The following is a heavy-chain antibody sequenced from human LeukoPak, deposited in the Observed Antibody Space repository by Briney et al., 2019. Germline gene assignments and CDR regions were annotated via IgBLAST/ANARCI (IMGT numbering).Heavy chain of an antibody. D-gene: IGHD2-8*01. CDR2: INPNSGGT. V-gene: IGHV1-2*02. CDR3: ARDASGVLMVHAIPYYYYGMDV. CDR1: GYTFTGYY. J-gene: IGHJ6*02. Sequence: ASVKVSCKASGYTFTGYYMNWVRQAPGQGLEWMGWINPNSGGTNYAQKFQGRVTMTRDTSISTAYMELSRLRSDDTAVYYCARDASGVLMVHAIPYYYYGMDVWGQGTTVTVSS.